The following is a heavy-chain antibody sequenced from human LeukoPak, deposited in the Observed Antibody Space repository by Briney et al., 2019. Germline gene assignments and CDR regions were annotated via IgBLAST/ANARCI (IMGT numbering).Heavy chain of an antibody. V-gene: IGHV4-34*01. D-gene: IGHD2-2*01. J-gene: IGHJ6*04. CDR2: INHSGST. Sequence: PSETLSLTCAVYGGSFSGYYWSWIRQPPGKGLEWIGEINHSGSTNYSPSLKSRVTISVDTSKNQFSLKLSSVTAADTAVYYCARLGLGVVVPAALYGMDVWGKGTTATVSS. CDR3: ARLGLGVVVPAALYGMDV. CDR1: GGSFSGYY.